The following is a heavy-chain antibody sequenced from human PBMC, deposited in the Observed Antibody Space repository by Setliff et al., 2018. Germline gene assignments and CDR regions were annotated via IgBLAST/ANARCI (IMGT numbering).Heavy chain of an antibody. CDR3: AKGQGQYYDSSGYYGQVLDY. CDR1: GFTFNAYA. V-gene: IGHV3-23*01. D-gene: IGHD3-22*01. CDR2: ITFGSLSR. J-gene: IGHJ4*02. Sequence: GESLKISCAASGFTFNAYAMSWVRQAPGKGLEWVSAITFGSLSRYYADSVKGQFTISRDNSKNTLFLEMNSLRTEDTAVYYCAKGQGQYYDSSGYYGQVLDYWGQGTLVTVSS.